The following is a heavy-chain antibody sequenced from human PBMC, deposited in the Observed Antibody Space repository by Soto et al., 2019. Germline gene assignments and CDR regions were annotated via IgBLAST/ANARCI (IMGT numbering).Heavy chain of an antibody. CDR3: ARDTYSSDYFVKWFEP. CDR1: GFSFSSYA. CDR2: ISHDGINK. Sequence: QVRLVESGGGVVQPGRSLRLSCTASGFSFSSYAMYWFRQPPGKGLEWVAVISHDGINKHYADSVKGRVTVSRDNSNHTLDLQLNSVRGENTAMYCCARDTYSSDYFVKWFEPWGQGTLVTVSS. V-gene: IGHV3-30-3*01. J-gene: IGHJ5*02. D-gene: IGHD6-19*01.